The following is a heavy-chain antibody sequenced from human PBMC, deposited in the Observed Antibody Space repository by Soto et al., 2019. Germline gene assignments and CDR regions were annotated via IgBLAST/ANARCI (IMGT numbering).Heavy chain of an antibody. CDR3: ARVDYCSGGSCYRGYFDY. CDR2: INPSGGST. J-gene: IGHJ4*02. CDR1: GYTFTSYY. Sequence: ASVKVSCKASGYTFTSYYMHWVRQAPGQGLEWMGIINPSGGSTSYAQKFQGRVTMTRDTSTSTVYMELSSLRSGDTAVYYCARVDYCSGGSCYRGYFDYWGQGTLVTVSS. D-gene: IGHD2-15*01. V-gene: IGHV1-46*03.